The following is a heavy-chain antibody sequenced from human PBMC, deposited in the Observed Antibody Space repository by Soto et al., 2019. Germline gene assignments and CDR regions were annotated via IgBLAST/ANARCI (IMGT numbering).Heavy chain of an antibody. CDR3: AGWGSGY. J-gene: IGHJ4*02. CDR1: GGTFSSYT. CDR2: ITPILGTV. Sequence: QVHLVQSGAEVKKPGSSVKVSCKASGGTFSSYTISWVRQAPGHGLEWMGRITPILGTVSYAQEFQGRVTITADKSTSTAYMELSSVSSEDTAAYYCAGWGSGYWGQGTLVTVSS. D-gene: IGHD3-16*01. V-gene: IGHV1-69*08.